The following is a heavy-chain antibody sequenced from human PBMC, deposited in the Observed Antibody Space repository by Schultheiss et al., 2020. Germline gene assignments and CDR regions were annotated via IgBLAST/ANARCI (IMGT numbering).Heavy chain of an antibody. D-gene: IGHD3-10*01. CDR2: IYYSGST. V-gene: IGHV4-59*01. J-gene: IGHJ5*02. Sequence: ESLKISCTVSGGSISSYYWSWIRQPPEKGLEWIGYIYYSGSTNYNPSLKSRVTISVDTSKNQFSLKLSSVTAADTAVYYCARDRGFSWFDPWGQGTLVTVSS. CDR1: GGSISSYY. CDR3: ARDRGFSWFDP.